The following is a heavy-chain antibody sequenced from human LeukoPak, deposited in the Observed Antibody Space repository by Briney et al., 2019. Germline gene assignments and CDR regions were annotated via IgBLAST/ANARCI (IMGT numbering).Heavy chain of an antibody. V-gene: IGHV3-20*04. J-gene: IGHJ4*02. Sequence: GGSLRLSCTASGFAFDEHGMSWVRQVPGKGLGWVSGINWSGGSTGRFTISRDNAKNSLYLQMDSLRAEDTALYYCARAPITSPFYFDYWGQGTLVTVSS. CDR3: ARAPITSPFYFDY. D-gene: IGHD2-2*01. CDR1: GFAFDEHG. CDR2: INWSGGST.